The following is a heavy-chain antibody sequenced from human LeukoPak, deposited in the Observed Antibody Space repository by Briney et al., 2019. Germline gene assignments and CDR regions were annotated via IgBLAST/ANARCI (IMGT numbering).Heavy chain of an antibody. D-gene: IGHD6-13*01. CDR2: IIPILGIA. CDR3: ARAGYSSSPDAFDI. Sequence: SVKVSCKASGGTFSSYAISWVRQAPGQGLEWMGGIIPILGIANYAQKFQGRVTITADKSTSTAYMELSSLRSEDTAVYYCARAGYSSSPDAFDIWGQGTMVTVSS. V-gene: IGHV1-69*10. J-gene: IGHJ3*02. CDR1: GGTFSSYA.